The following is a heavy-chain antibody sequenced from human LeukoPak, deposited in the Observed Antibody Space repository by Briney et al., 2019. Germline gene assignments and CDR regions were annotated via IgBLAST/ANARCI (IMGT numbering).Heavy chain of an antibody. CDR2: VSSAGYTT. J-gene: IGHJ4*02. D-gene: IGHD3-10*01. CDR3: GSGSYYISDY. V-gene: IGHV3-74*01. Sequence: GGSLRLSCAASGFTFSGDWMHWVRQAPGKGLVWVSHVSSAGYTTRYADSVKGRFTISRDNAKNTLYLQMNSLRAEDTAVYYCGSGSYYISDYWGQGTLVTVSS. CDR1: GFTFSGDW.